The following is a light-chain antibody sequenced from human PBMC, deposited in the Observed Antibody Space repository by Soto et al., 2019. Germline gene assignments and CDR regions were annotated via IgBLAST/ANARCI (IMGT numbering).Light chain of an antibody. CDR1: QSVLYSSNNKNY. CDR3: QQYYSNPYT. Sequence: DIVMTQSPDSLAVSLGERATINRKSSQSVLYSSNNKNYLAWYQQKPGQPPKLLIYWASTRESGVPDRFSGSGSGTDFTLTISSLQAEDVAVYYCQQYYSNPYTFGQGTKLEIK. V-gene: IGKV4-1*01. J-gene: IGKJ2*01. CDR2: WAS.